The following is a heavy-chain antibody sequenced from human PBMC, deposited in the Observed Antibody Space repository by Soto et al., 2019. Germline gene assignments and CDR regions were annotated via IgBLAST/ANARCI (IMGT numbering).Heavy chain of an antibody. D-gene: IGHD2-15*01. V-gene: IGHV3-30*03. J-gene: IGHJ4*02. Sequence: GGSLRLSCAASGFTFSSSGMHWVRQAPGKGLEWVAVISYDGSNKYSADSVKGRFTVSRDNSKNTLYLQMNSLRAEDTAVYYCADGRGYCSGTSCYPLYWGQGTLVTVSS. CDR3: ADGRGYCSGTSCYPLY. CDR2: ISYDGSNK. CDR1: GFTFSSSG.